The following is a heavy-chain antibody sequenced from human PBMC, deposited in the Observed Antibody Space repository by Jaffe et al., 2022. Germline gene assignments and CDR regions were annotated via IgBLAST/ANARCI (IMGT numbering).Heavy chain of an antibody. CDR3: GRDTYYDVWSGSSSGGLDI. V-gene: IGHV3-9*01. D-gene: IGHD3-3*01. J-gene: IGHJ3*02. CDR1: GFKFDGYA. Sequence: EVQLVESGGSLVQPGGSLRLSCVASGFKFDGYAIHWVRQAPGKGLEWVSGINFNGRGVGYADSVTGRFTISRDSAKNSVYLQMNSLRPGDTAVYYCGRDTYYDVWSGSSSGGLDIWGQGTMVTVSS. CDR2: INFNGRGV.